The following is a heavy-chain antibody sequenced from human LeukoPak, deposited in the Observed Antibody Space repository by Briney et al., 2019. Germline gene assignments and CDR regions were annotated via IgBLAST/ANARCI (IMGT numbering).Heavy chain of an antibody. J-gene: IGHJ6*03. D-gene: IGHD3-10*01. CDR2: INPSGGST. CDR1: GYTFTSFY. CDR3: AREGYYYGSGSLNYMDV. V-gene: IGHV1-46*01. Sequence: GASVKVSCKASGYTFTSFYMHWVRQAPGQGLEWMGIINPSGGSTSYAQKFQGRVTMTRDMSTSTVYMELSSLRSEDTAAYYCAREGYYYGSGSLNYMDVWGKGTTVTVSS.